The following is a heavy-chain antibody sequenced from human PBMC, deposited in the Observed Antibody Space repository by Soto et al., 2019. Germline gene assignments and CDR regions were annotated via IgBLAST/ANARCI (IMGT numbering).Heavy chain of an antibody. CDR3: GRPWGIGLTPPGP. J-gene: IGHJ5*02. CDR2: MYYSGKT. D-gene: IGHD6-13*01. CDR1: GASINNTSYY. V-gene: IGHV4-39*01. Sequence: PSETLSLTCTVSGASINNTSYYWGWIRQSPGKGLEWIGNMYYSGKTYYSPSLKSRVSISVDASRNQFSLRLSSVTAADTAVYYCGRPWGIGLTPPGPWGQGVLVTVSS.